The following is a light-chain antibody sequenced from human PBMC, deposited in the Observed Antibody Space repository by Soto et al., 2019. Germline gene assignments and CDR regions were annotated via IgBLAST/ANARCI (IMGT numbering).Light chain of an antibody. CDR1: QSVSSSY. J-gene: IGKJ1*01. CDR3: QHSGSSLWT. CDR2: GAS. Sequence: EIVLTQSPGTLSVSPGERATLSCRASQSVSSSYLAWYQQKPGQAPRLLIYGASSRATGIPDRFSGSGSGTDFTLTISRLAPEDFAVYYCQHSGSSLWTFGQGTKVEIK. V-gene: IGKV3-20*01.